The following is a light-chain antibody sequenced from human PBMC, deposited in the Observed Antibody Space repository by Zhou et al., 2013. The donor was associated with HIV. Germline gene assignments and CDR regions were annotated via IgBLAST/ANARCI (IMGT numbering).Light chain of an antibody. Sequence: DIQMTQSPSSLSASVGDRVTITCRASQSISSYLNWYQQKPGKAPKLLIYAASSLQSGVPSRFSGSGSGTEFTLTISSLHSEDYAVYYCQQYNAWPFTFGPGTKVVIK. CDR1: QSISSY. V-gene: IGKV1-39*01. J-gene: IGKJ3*01. CDR3: QQYNAWPFT. CDR2: AAS.